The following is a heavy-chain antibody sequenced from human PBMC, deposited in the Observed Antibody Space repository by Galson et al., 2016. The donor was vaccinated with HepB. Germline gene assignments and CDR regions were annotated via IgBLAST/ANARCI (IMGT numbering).Heavy chain of an antibody. CDR1: GFTFGSYG. CDR3: ARRHEDCALGGCSVDY. CDR2: DSLDGRRT. J-gene: IGHJ4*02. Sequence: SLRLSCAASGFTFGSYGLTWVRQAPGKGLEWVAADSLDGRRTFYAENVKGRFTISRDNSNSMLFLQMSSLRADDTAVYYCARRHEDCALGGCSVDYWGPGTLVSVSS. V-gene: IGHV3-30*03. D-gene: IGHD3-10*02.